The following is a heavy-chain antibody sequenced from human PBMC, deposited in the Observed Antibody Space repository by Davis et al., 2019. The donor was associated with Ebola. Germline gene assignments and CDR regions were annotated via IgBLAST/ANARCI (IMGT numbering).Heavy chain of an antibody. J-gene: IGHJ4*02. CDR2: IYSGGST. V-gene: IGHV3-66*04. D-gene: IGHD6-13*01. Sequence: GGSLRLSCPASGFTVSSNYMSWVRQAPGKGLEWVSVIYSGGSTYYADSVKGRFTISRDNSKNTLYLQMNSLRAEDTAVYYCATPDYSSSWYYFDYWGQGTLVTVSS. CDR3: ATPDYSSSWYYFDY. CDR1: GFTVSSNY.